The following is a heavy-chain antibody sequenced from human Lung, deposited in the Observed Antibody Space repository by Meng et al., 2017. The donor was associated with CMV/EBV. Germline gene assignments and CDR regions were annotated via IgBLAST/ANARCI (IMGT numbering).Heavy chain of an antibody. V-gene: IGHV1-46*01. CDR2: INPSGGST. J-gene: IGHJ4*02. CDR3: ARGTIFGVFNFDY. Sequence: CQESGYTFTSYYMHWVRQAPGQGLEWMGIINPSGGSTSYAQKFQGRVTMTRDTSTSTVYMELSSLRSEDTAVYYCARGTIFGVFNFDYWGQGTLVTVSS. D-gene: IGHD3-3*01. CDR1: GYTFTSYY.